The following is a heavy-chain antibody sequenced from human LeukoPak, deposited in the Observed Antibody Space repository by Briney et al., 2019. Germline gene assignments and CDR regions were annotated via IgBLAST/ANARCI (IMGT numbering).Heavy chain of an antibody. J-gene: IGHJ4*02. Sequence: SETLSLTCSVSGASIYISSYYWGWRRQAPGKGRDWIESVYYNGITYYNPNPSLKSRATVSMDTSRNQFSLKLRSVTASDTAVYYCTKDSGHHRTDCWGQGTLVTVSS. CDR1: GASIYISSYY. CDR2: VYYNGIT. CDR3: TKDSGHHRTDC. D-gene: IGHD1-26*01. V-gene: IGHV4-39*02.